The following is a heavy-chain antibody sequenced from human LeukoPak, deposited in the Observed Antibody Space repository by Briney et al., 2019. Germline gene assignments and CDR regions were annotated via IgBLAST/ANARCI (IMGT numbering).Heavy chain of an antibody. V-gene: IGHV4-31*03. CDR1: GGSISSGGYY. D-gene: IGHD1-7*01. CDR3: ARQAEDWNYEAEFDY. Sequence: SETLSLTCTVSGGSISSGGYYWSWIRQHPGKGLEWIGYIYYSGSTYYNPSLKSRVTISVDTSKNQFSLKLSSVTAADTAVYYCARQAEDWNYEAEFDYWGQGTLVTVSS. J-gene: IGHJ4*02. CDR2: IYYSGST.